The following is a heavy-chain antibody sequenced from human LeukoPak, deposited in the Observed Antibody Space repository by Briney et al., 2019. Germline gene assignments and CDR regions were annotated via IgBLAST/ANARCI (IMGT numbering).Heavy chain of an antibody. CDR1: GYSFTSYW. CDR2: IYPGGSDT. V-gene: IGHV5-51*01. CDR3: ARHAMDIVVVPAAIPALYYYYMDV. D-gene: IGHD2-2*02. J-gene: IGHJ6*03. Sequence: GESLQISCKGSGYSFTSYWIGWVRQMPGKGLEWMGIIYPGGSDTRYSPSFQGQVTPSADMSISTAYLQWSSLKASDTAMYYCARHAMDIVVVPAAIPALYYYYMDVWGKGTTVTVSS.